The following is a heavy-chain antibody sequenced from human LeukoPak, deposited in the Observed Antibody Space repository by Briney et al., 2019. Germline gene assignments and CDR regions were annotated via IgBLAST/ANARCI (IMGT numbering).Heavy chain of an antibody. Sequence: PSETLSLTCAVYGGSFSGYCWSWIRQPPGKGLEWIGEINHSGSTNYNPSLKSRVTISVDTSKNQFSLRLSSVTAADTAVYYCARGGYGDYADYWGQGTLVTVSS. CDR2: INHSGST. V-gene: IGHV4-34*01. J-gene: IGHJ4*02. CDR1: GGSFSGYC. CDR3: ARGGYGDYADY. D-gene: IGHD4-17*01.